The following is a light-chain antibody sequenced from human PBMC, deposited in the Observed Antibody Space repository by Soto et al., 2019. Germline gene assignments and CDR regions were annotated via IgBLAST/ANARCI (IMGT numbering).Light chain of an antibody. CDR1: QGISSY. CDR2: AAS. J-gene: IGKJ4*01. V-gene: IGKV1-9*01. CDR3: QQLGT. Sequence: IQLTQSPSSLSSSLGDRATITCRASQGISSYLAWSQQKPGKAPKLLIYAASTLQSGVPSSFSGSGSGTEFTLTISSLQHEEFATYYCQQLGTFGGGTKVDI.